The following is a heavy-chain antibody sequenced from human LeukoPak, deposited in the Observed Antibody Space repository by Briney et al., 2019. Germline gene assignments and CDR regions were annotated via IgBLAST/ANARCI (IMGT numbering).Heavy chain of an antibody. CDR1: GYTFTNFD. CDR2: MNPNSGKT. CDR3: AREGLDY. J-gene: IGHJ4*02. Sequence: LWASVKLSCTSSGYTFTNFDINWVRQATGQGLEWMGWMNPNSGKTGYAPKFQGRVTITMDPSITTAYMELSTLRSEDKAVYYCAREGLDYWGQGTLVTVAS. V-gene: IGHV1-8*03.